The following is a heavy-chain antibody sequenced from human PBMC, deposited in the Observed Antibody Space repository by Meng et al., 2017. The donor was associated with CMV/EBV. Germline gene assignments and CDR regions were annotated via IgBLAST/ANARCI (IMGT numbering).Heavy chain of an antibody. J-gene: IGHJ4*02. CDR1: GGSSSRGDYY. V-gene: IGHV4-30-4*08. Sequence: QLLLSESGPGLVKPSQTLSLTCVVSGGSSSRGDYYWSWIRQPPGKGLEWIGYIYYSESTYYNPSLKSRVTISVDTSKNQFSLKLSSVTAADTAVYYCAREGDNPFDYWGQGTLVTVSS. CDR3: AREGDNPFDY. CDR2: IYYSEST. D-gene: IGHD2-21*02.